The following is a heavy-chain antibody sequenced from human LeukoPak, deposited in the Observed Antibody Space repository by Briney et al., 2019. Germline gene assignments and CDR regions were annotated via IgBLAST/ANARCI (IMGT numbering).Heavy chain of an antibody. D-gene: IGHD3-10*01. J-gene: IGHJ4*02. CDR1: GFTFSSYA. CDR3: AKDPSLITMVRGVLKLSYYFDS. CDR2: ISSNGGST. Sequence: GGSLRLSCSASGFTFSSYAMHWVRQAPGKGLEYVSAISSNGGSTYYADSVKGRFTISRDNSKNTLYLQMNSLRAEDTAVYYCAKDPSLITMVRGVLKLSYYFDSWGQGTLVTVSS. V-gene: IGHV3-64*04.